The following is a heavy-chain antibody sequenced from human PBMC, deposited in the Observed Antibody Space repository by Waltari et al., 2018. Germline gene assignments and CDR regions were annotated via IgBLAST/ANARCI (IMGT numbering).Heavy chain of an antibody. CDR2: IIPIFGTA. CDR1: GGPFSSYA. J-gene: IGHJ6*02. CDR3: ARDVVVAATGGMDV. D-gene: IGHD2-15*01. V-gene: IGHV1-69*13. Sequence: QVQLVQSGAEVKQPGSSVKVSCKASGGPFSSYAISWVRTAPGQGLEWMGGIIPIFGTANYAQKFQGRVTITADESTSTAYMELSSLRSEDTAVYYCARDVVVAATGGMDVWGQGTTVTVSS.